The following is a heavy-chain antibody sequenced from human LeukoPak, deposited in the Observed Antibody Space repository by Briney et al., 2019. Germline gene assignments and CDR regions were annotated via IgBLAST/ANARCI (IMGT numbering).Heavy chain of an antibody. V-gene: IGHV3-33*01. Sequence: GGSLRLSCAASGFTFSSYGMHWVRQAPGKGLEWVAVIWYDGSNKYYADSVKGRFTISRDNSKNTLYMQMNSLRAEDTAVYYCARDSPRLFAFYIWGQGTMVTVSS. CDR1: GFTFSSYG. CDR2: IWYDGSNK. CDR3: ARDSPRLFAFYI. J-gene: IGHJ3*02.